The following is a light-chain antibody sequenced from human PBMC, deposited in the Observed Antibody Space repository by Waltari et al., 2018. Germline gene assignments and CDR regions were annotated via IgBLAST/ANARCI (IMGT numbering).Light chain of an antibody. CDR1: TSDVGTYHY. V-gene: IGLV2-14*01. CDR2: EVS. CDR3: SSYTSSSSYV. Sequence: QSALTQPASVSGSPGQSITISCTGTTSDVGTYHYVSWYQQHPGKAPKLMIYEVSNRPSGVSNRFSGSKSGNTASLTISGLQAEDEADYYCSSYTSSSSYVFGTGTKVTVL. J-gene: IGLJ1*01.